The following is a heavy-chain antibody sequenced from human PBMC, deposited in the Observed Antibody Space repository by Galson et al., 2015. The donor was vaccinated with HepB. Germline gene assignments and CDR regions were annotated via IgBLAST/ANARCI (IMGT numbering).Heavy chain of an antibody. D-gene: IGHD2/OR15-2a*01. CDR3: ARVSYGDGFDI. V-gene: IGHV3-7*01. Sequence: SGAEVKKPGESLRISCKGSGYSFTSYWISWVRQAPGKGLEWVANIKQDGSEKYYGDSVKGRFVLSRDNAKNSLYLQMSSLRAEDTAVYYCARVSYGDGFDIWGQGTVVTVSS. CDR2: IKQDGSEK. CDR1: GYSFTSYW. J-gene: IGHJ3*02.